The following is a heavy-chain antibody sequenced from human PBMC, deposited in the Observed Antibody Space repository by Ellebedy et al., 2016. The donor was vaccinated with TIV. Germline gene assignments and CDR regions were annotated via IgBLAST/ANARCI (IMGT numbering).Heavy chain of an antibody. J-gene: IGHJ4*02. CDR3: ARGTPGPGN. CDR1: GFSLTNHW. D-gene: IGHD3-10*01. CDR2: IKSDGVST. V-gene: IGHV3-74*01. Sequence: HTGGSLRLSCAASGFSLTNHWMHWVRQAPGKGLVWVSQIKSDGVSTSYADSVRGRFTISRDEAKGTLFLQMNSLRAEDTAVYYCARGTPGPGNWGQGTLVTVSS.